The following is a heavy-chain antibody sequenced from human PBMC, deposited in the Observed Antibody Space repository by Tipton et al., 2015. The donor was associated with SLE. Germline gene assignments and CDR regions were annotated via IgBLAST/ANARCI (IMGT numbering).Heavy chain of an antibody. CDR2: INPSSGST. CDR1: GYTFTTYY. CDR3: ARDMKGGDLVVTNDAFDI. D-gene: IGHD4-23*01. J-gene: IGHJ3*02. V-gene: IGHV1-46*01. Sequence: QLVQSGAEVKKPGASVKVSCKASGYTFTTYYIHWVRQAPGQGLEWMGIINPSSGSTNYAQIFQGRVTMTRDTSTSTLYMELTDLTSQDTAVYYCARDMKGGDLVVTNDAFDIWGRGTMVTVSS.